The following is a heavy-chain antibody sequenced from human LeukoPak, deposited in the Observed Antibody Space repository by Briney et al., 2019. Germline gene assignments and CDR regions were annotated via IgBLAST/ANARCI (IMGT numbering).Heavy chain of an antibody. CDR1: GGSISSYY. D-gene: IGHD1-1*01. CDR3: ARVNEVRAFDI. V-gene: IGHV4-59*01. CDR2: IYYSGST. Sequence: SETLSLTCTVSGGSISSYYWSWIRQPPGKGLEWIGYIYYSGSTNYNPSLKSRVTISVDTSKNQFSLKLSSETAADTAVYYCARVNEVRAFDIWGQGTMVTVSS. J-gene: IGHJ3*02.